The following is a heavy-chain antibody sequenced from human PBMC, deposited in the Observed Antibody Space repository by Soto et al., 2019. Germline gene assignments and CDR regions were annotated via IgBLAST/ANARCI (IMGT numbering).Heavy chain of an antibody. V-gene: IGHV4-59*02. D-gene: IGHD3-3*01. CDR1: GGSVTGFY. CDR2: ISYSGSA. CDR3: ARDQYDFRSGSYYYAMEV. Sequence: PSETLSLTCTVSGGSVTGFYWSWIRQPPGKGLEWVAYISYSGSATYNPSLKSRVTISVDTSKNQFSLKVTSVTAADTAVYYCARDQYDFRSGSYYYAMEVWGQGTKVTV. J-gene: IGHJ6*02.